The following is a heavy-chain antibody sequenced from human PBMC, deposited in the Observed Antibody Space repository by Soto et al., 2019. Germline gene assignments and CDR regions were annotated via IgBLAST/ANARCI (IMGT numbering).Heavy chain of an antibody. CDR2: IIPIFGTA. J-gene: IGHJ6*02. CDR1: GGTFNSYA. Sequence: QVQLVQSGAEVKKPGSSVKVSCKASGGTFNSYAISWVRQAPGQGLEWMGGIIPIFGTANFAQKFQGRVTITADESTSTAYMELSSLRSEDTAVYYCASYYYGSGSYYPNLYYYYGMDVWGQGTTVTFSS. CDR3: ASYYYGSGSYYPNLYYYYGMDV. D-gene: IGHD3-10*01. V-gene: IGHV1-69*01.